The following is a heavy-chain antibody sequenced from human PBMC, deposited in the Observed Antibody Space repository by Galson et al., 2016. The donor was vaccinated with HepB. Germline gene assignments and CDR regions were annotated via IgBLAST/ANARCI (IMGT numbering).Heavy chain of an antibody. J-gene: IGHJ4*02. CDR1: RFTFDDYA. CDR2: ISWNSGSI. CDR3: AKDLTHGGDLMVYVIGGGGTFDH. D-gene: IGHD2-8*01. V-gene: IGHV3-9*01. Sequence: SLRLSCAASRFTFDDYARHWVRQAPGKGLEWASGISWNSGSIHYADSVKGRFTISRDNARNSLYLQMNSLRAEDTALYYCAKDLTHGGDLMVYVIGGGGTFDHWGQGTLVTVSS.